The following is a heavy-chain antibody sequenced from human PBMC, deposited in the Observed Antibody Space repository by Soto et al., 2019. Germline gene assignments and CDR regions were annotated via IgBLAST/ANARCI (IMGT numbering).Heavy chain of an antibody. Sequence: SETLSLTCAVYGGSFSGYYWSWIRQPPGKGLEWIGEINHSGSTNYNPSLKSRVTISVDTSKNQFSLKLSSVTAADTAVYYCARDLAKGGGSAGFDYWGQGTLVTVSS. J-gene: IGHJ4*02. CDR3: ARDLAKGGGSAGFDY. CDR1: GGSFSGYY. CDR2: INHSGST. V-gene: IGHV4-34*01. D-gene: IGHD1-26*01.